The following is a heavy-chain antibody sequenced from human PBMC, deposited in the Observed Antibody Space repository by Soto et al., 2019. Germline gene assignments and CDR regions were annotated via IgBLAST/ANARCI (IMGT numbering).Heavy chain of an antibody. J-gene: IGHJ4*02. CDR2: TYYRARWNT. CDR3: ARDRGYYSSGTYLYYYES. CDR1: GDRVSSNVVA. V-gene: IGHV6-1*01. Sequence: SQTLSLTCAISGDRVSSNVVAWNWIRQCPSRGLEWLGRTYYRARWNTDYAVSVKSRITIKPDTSKNLFSLHLNSVTPEDTAVYYCARDRGYYSSGTYLYYYESWGQGTLVSVSS. D-gene: IGHD3-10*01.